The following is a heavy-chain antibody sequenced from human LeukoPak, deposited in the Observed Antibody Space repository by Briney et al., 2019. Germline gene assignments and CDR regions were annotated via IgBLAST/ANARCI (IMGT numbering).Heavy chain of an antibody. D-gene: IGHD6-19*01. V-gene: IGHV1-69*04. CDR1: GGTFSSYA. Sequence: SVKVSCKASGGTFSSYAISWVRQAPGQGLEWMGRIIPILGIVNYAQKFQGRVTITADKSTSTAYMELSSLRSEDTAVYYCARSLAVAGTNYYYGMDVWGQGTTVTVSS. J-gene: IGHJ6*02. CDR2: IIPILGIV. CDR3: ARSLAVAGTNYYYGMDV.